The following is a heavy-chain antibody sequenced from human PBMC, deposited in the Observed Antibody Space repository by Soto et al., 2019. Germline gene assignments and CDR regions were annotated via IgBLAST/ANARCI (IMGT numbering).Heavy chain of an antibody. Sequence: EVQLLESGGGLVQPGGSLRLSCVASGYTFSSYAMSWVRQAPGKGLEWVSTIGGSGGSTSYADSVKGRFTISRDNSKNTQHLQMNRLTAEETEIYYCARLGVCTAGTTTGAYWGQGTLVTVSS. CDR1: GYTFSSYA. J-gene: IGHJ4*02. V-gene: IGHV3-23*01. CDR3: ARLGVCTAGTTTGAY. CDR2: IGGSGGST. D-gene: IGHD1-1*01.